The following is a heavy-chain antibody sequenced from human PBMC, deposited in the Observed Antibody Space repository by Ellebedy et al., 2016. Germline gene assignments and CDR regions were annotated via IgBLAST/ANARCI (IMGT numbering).Heavy chain of an antibody. CDR3: ARGSPEWLAMYNWFDP. D-gene: IGHD6-19*01. CDR2: ISYDGSNK. CDR1: GFTFSSYA. V-gene: IGHV3-30-3*01. Sequence: GGSLRLSXAASGFTFSSYAMHWVRQAPGKGLEWVAVISYDGSNKYYADSVKGRFTISRDNSKNTLYLQMNSLRAEDTAVYYCARGSPEWLAMYNWFDPWGQGTLVTVSS. J-gene: IGHJ5*02.